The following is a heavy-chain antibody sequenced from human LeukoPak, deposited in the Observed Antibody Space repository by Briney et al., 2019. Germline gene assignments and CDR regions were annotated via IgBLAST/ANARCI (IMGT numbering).Heavy chain of an antibody. CDR2: IYSGGST. D-gene: IGHD5-18*01. Sequence: GGSLRLSCAASGFTVSSNYMSWVRQAPGKGLEWVSVIYSGGSTYYADSVKGRFTISRDNSKNTLYLQMNSLRAEDTAVYYCARVGYSYGWGHFDYWGQGTLVTVSS. J-gene: IGHJ4*02. CDR1: GFTVSSNY. CDR3: ARVGYSYGWGHFDY. V-gene: IGHV3-53*01.